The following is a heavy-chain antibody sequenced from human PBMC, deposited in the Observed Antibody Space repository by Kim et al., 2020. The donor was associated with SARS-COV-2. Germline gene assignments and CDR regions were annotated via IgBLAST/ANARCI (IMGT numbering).Heavy chain of an antibody. V-gene: IGHV3-21*01. CDR1: GFTFSSYS. Sequence: GGSLRLSCAASGFTFSSYSMNWVRQAPGKGLEWVSSISGSNSYIYYADSVKGRFTISRDNAKNSLYLQMNSLRAEDTAVYYCARDGYSSSWYYPQDYYYYGMDVWGQGTTVTVSS. CDR2: ISGSNSYI. CDR3: ARDGYSSSWYYPQDYYYYGMDV. J-gene: IGHJ6*02. D-gene: IGHD6-13*01.